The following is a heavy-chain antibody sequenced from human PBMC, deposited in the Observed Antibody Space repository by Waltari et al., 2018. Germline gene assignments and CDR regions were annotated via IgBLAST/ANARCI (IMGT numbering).Heavy chain of an antibody. CDR2: IIPILGIA. CDR1: GGTFSSYT. V-gene: IGHV1-69*08. J-gene: IGHJ6*02. Sequence: QVQLVQSGAEVKKPGSSVKVSCKASGGTFSSYTISWVRQAPGQGLEWMGRIIPILGIANYAQKCQGRVTITADKSTSTAYMELSSLRSEDTAVYYGARDGGGGRGGMDVWGQGTTVTVSS. D-gene: IGHD2-15*01. CDR3: ARDGGGGRGGMDV.